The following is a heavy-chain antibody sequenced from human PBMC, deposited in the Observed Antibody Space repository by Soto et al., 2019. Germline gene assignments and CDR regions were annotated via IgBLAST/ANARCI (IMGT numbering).Heavy chain of an antibody. D-gene: IGHD3-10*01. J-gene: IGHJ6*02. CDR2: INPTGGAT. V-gene: IGHV1-46*01. CDR3: ARGGAESIYGMDV. Sequence: QVHLVQSGAEVKKPGASVKVSCKASGYTFTSYYMHWVRQAPGQGLEWMGIINPTGGATTYAQKFQGRVTVTRDTSTSTVYMELGRLRSDDTAVYYCARGGAESIYGMDVWCQGTTVTVSS. CDR1: GYTFTSYY.